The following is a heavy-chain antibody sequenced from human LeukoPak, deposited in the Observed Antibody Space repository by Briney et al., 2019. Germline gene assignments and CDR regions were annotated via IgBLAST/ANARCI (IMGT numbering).Heavy chain of an antibody. CDR3: ARDEGYCSSTSCYMGRNDAFDI. CDR1: GFTFSSYW. J-gene: IGHJ3*02. CDR2: IYYSGST. V-gene: IGHV4-39*07. D-gene: IGHD2-2*02. Sequence: KAGGSLRLSCAASGFTFSSYWMSWVRQPPGKGLEWIGSIYYSGSTYYNPSLKSRVTISVDTSKNQFSLKLSSVTAADTAVYYCARDEGYCSSTSCYMGRNDAFDIWGQGTMVTVSS.